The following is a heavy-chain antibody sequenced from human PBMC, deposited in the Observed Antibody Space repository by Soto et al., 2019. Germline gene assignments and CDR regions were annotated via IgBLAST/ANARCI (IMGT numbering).Heavy chain of an antibody. D-gene: IGHD5-12*01. Sequence: QVQLVQSGAEVKKPGSSVKVSCKASGGTFSSYAISWVRQAPGQGLEWMGGIIPIFGTANYAQKFQGRVTITADESTSTDYIELSSLRSEDTAVYYCARPVAIVATSKAPYYYYGMDVWGQGTTVTVSS. J-gene: IGHJ6*02. CDR3: ARPVAIVATSKAPYYYYGMDV. CDR1: GGTFSSYA. V-gene: IGHV1-69*01. CDR2: IIPIFGTA.